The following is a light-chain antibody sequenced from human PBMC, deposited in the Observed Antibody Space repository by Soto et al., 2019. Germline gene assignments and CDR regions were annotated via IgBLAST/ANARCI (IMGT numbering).Light chain of an antibody. J-gene: IGKJ1*01. CDR2: LAS. CDR1: QGISSY. CDR3: MQATYWPWT. Sequence: DIQLTQSPASLSASVGDRVTITCRASQGISSYLAWYQQKPGKAPKLLIYLASTLQSGVPSRFSGSGSGTDFTLKISRVEAEDVGFYYCMQATYWPWTFGQGTKVEIK. V-gene: IGKV1-9*01.